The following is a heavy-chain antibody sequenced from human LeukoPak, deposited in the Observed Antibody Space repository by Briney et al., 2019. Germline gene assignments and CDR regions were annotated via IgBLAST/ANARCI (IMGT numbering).Heavy chain of an antibody. CDR1: GGSISGGTYL. V-gene: IGHV4-39*07. CDR2: TSCSGPT. D-gene: IGHD3-22*01. CDR3: ARRGYYYDSRGYYYFDY. J-gene: IGHJ4*02. Sequence: PSETLSLTCTVSGGSISGGTYLWAWIRQPPGKGLEWIGNTSCSGPTYYNPSLKSRVTISVDTSKNQFSLKLNSVTAADTAVYHCARRGYYYDSRGYYYFDYWGQGTLVTVSS.